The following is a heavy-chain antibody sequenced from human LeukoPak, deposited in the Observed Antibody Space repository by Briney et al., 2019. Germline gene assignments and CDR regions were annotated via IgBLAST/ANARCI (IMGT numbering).Heavy chain of an antibody. D-gene: IGHD3-22*01. CDR2: IYSGGST. Sequence: GGSLRLSCAASGFTVSSNYMSWVRQAPGKGLEWVSVIYSGGSTYYADSVKGRFTISRDNSKNTLYLQMNSLRAEDTAVYYCARDLRRWGWLPGDSYYYGMDVWGQGTTVTVSS. CDR3: ARDLRRWGWLPGDSYYYGMDV. CDR1: GFTVSSNY. V-gene: IGHV3-53*01. J-gene: IGHJ6*02.